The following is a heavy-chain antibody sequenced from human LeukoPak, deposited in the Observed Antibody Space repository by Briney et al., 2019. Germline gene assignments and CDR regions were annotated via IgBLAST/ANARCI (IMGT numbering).Heavy chain of an antibody. CDR2: IYTSGST. CDR1: GGSISSYY. D-gene: IGHD3-10*01. CDR3: ARLIWFGSASDI. Sequence: SETLSLTCTVSGGSISSYYWSWIRQPAGKGLEWIGRIYTSGSTNYNPSLKSRVTISVDTSKNQFSLKLSSVTAADTAVYYCARLIWFGSASDIWGQGTMVTVSP. J-gene: IGHJ3*02. V-gene: IGHV4-4*07.